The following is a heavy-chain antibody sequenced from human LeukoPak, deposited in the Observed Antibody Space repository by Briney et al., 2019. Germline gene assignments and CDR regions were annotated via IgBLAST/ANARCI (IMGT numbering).Heavy chain of an antibody. CDR3: ARDQGYSSGWFEDYYYYYMDV. Sequence: SQSLSLTCAISGDSVSSNRAAWNWIRQSPSRGLEWLGRTYYRSKWYNDYAVSVKGRITINPDTSKNQFSLQLNSVTPEDTAVYYCARDQGYSSGWFEDYYYYYMDVWGKGTTVTVSS. J-gene: IGHJ6*03. CDR2: TYYRSKWYN. CDR1: GDSVSSNRAA. V-gene: IGHV6-1*01. D-gene: IGHD6-19*01.